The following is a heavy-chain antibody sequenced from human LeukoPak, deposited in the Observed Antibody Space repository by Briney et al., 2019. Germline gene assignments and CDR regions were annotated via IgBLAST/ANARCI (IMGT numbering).Heavy chain of an antibody. D-gene: IGHD2-8*01. J-gene: IGHJ5*02. CDR1: GVSVSSNSAA. CDR2: TYYRSRCFN. Sequence: KPSQTLSLTCAISGVSVSSNSAAWDWITQSPSRGLEWLGRTYYRSRCFNDYAVSVRGRITIYIDTSKNQFSLQLNSVTPDDTAVYYCAKWCITWGRGTLVSVSS. CDR3: AKWCIT. V-gene: IGHV6-1*01.